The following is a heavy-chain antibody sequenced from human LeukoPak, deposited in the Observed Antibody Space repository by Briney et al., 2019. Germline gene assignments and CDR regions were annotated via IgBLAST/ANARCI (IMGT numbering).Heavy chain of an antibody. CDR1: GFTFSSYG. J-gene: IGHJ4*02. CDR2: ISYDGSNK. D-gene: IGHD6-6*01. CDR3: AKRRYSSSSWDYFDY. Sequence: GRSLRLSCAASGFTFSSYGMHWVRQAPGKGLEWVAVISYDGSNKCYADSVKGRFTISRDNSKNTLYLQMNSLRAEDTAVYYCAKRRYSSSSWDYFDYWGQGTLVTVSS. V-gene: IGHV3-30*18.